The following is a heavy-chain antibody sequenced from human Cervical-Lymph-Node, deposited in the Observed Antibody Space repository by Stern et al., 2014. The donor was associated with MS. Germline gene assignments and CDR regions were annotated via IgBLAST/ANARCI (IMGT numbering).Heavy chain of an antibody. J-gene: IGHJ6*02. V-gene: IGHV1-69*01. CDR2: IIPIFDTA. CDR1: GGIFSNSA. CDR3: ARDSDILFAMDV. D-gene: IGHD2-15*01. Sequence: QVQLVQSGAEVKKPGSSVKVSCKASGGIFSNSAFSWVRQAPGQGLEWMGGIIPIFDTANYAQNFQGRVTITADESTSTAYMELSSLRSDDTAVYYCARDSDILFAMDVWGQGTTVTVSS.